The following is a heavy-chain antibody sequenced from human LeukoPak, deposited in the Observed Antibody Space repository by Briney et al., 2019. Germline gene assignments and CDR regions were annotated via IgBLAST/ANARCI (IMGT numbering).Heavy chain of an antibody. V-gene: IGHV3-30*02. CDR1: GFSFSDYG. CDR2: IRFDGTNE. D-gene: IGHD6-19*01. J-gene: IGHJ4*02. CDR3: ARDFASNAVARH. Sequence: GGSLRLSCVASGFSFSDYGMHWVRQAPGKGLEWVAFIRFDGTNEQYADSVKGRFIISRDEAKKTLYLQMHSLSAEDTAVYYCARDFASNAVARHWGQGTLVIVSS.